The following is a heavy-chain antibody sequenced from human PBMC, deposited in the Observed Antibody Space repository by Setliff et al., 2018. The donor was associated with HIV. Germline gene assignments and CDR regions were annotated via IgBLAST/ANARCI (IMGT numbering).Heavy chain of an antibody. V-gene: IGHV3-11*04. CDR1: GFSFSDYY. Sequence: PGGSLRLSCIASGFSFSDYYMAWIRQTPGKGLEWISYIDDSGRIRDYAGSVKGRFTISRGNTKNSLYLQMDSLRVEDTAVYYCARDSGTTVGATGPGYWGQGTLVTVSS. D-gene: IGHD1-26*01. CDR2: IDDSGRIR. J-gene: IGHJ4*02. CDR3: ARDSGTTVGATGPGY.